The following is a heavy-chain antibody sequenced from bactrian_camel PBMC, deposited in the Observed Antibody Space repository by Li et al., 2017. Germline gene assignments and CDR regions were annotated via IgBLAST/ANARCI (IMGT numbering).Heavy chain of an antibody. J-gene: IGHJ4*01. CDR3: AVADSAGDCYSASEYNY. V-gene: IGHV3-1*01. CDR1: AYVHGDTS. D-gene: IGHD2*01. Sequence: VQLVESGGGSVQAGGSLKLSCAGSAYVHGDTSMGWFRQAPGKDLEGVATIDADGTTQYARFAKGRFTISLNSAKNTLYLHMNSLKPDDTAMYVCAVADSAGDCYSASEYNYWGQGTQVTV. CDR2: IDADGTT.